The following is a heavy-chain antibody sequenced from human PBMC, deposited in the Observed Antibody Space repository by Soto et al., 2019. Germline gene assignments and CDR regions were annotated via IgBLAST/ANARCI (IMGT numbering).Heavy chain of an antibody. CDR3: ASIGGATLSRTGPPSLYYKYGMDV. V-gene: IGHV4-31*03. CDR1: GGSISSGAYY. Sequence: QVQLQESGPGLVEPSQTLSLTCTVSGGSISSGAYYWSWIRQHPGKGLEWIGYMYYSGSTYYNPSLKSRVTMSVDTSKNQLSLKLSSVTAAYTAVYYCASIGGATLSRTGPPSLYYKYGMDVWGQGTTVTVSS. D-gene: IGHD5-12*01. J-gene: IGHJ6*02. CDR2: MYYSGST.